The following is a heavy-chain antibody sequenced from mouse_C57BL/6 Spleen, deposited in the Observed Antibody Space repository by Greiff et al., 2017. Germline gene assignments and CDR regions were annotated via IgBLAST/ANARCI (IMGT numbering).Heavy chain of an antibody. CDR1: GFTFSDYG. J-gene: IGHJ4*01. CDR2: ISSGSSTI. Sequence: EVQRVESGGGLVKPGGSLKLSCAASGFTFSDYGMHWVRQAPEKGLEWVAYISSGSSTIYYADTVKGRFTISRDNAKNTLFLQMTSLRSEDTAMYYCARQGYYYAMDYRGQGASVTVSS. CDR3: ARQGYYYAMDY. V-gene: IGHV5-17*01.